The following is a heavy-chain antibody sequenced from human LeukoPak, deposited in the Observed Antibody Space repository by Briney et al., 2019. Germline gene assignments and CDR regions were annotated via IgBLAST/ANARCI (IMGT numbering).Heavy chain of an antibody. Sequence: SEILSLTCTVSGGSISGSHWNWIRQPPGKGLEWIGYTYYSGSTDSNPSLKSRVTISVDTSKNQFTLKLTSVTAADTAMYYCARRNDFDIWGPGTMVTVSS. CDR1: GGSISGSH. V-gene: IGHV4-59*08. J-gene: IGHJ3*02. CDR3: ARRNDFDI. CDR2: TYYSGST.